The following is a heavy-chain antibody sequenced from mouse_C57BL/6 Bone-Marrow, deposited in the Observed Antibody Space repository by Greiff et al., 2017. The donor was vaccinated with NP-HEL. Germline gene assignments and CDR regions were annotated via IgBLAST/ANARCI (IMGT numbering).Heavy chain of an antibody. V-gene: IGHV1-81*01. CDR1: GYTFTRYG. CDR3: ARDYDYDDY. CDR2: LSPRSGNT. J-gene: IGHJ2*01. Sequence: QVQLQQSGAELARPGASVKLSCKASGYTFTRYGISWVKQRTGQGLAWIGELSPRSGNTYYNEKFKGKATLTADKSASTAYMELRSLTSEDSAVYFCARDYDYDDYWGQGTTLTVSS. D-gene: IGHD2-4*01.